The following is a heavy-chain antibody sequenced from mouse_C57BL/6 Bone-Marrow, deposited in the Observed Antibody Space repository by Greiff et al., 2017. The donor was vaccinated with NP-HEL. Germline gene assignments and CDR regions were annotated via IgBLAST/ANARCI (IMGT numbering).Heavy chain of an antibody. Sequence: DVHLVESGGGLVQPGGSLKLSCAASGFTFSDYYMYWVRQTPEKRLEWVAYISNGGGSTYYPDTVKGRFTISSDNAKNTLYLQMSRLKSEDTAMYYCARPYYGSSYLNWYFDVWGTGTTVTVSS. CDR1: GFTFSDYY. D-gene: IGHD1-1*01. V-gene: IGHV5-12*01. CDR2: ISNGGGST. J-gene: IGHJ1*03. CDR3: ARPYYGSSYLNWYFDV.